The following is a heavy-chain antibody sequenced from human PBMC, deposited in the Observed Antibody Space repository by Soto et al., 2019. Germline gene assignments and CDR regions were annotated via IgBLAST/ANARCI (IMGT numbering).Heavy chain of an antibody. V-gene: IGHV1-8*01. CDR3: ARERSAAGTGWFEP. D-gene: IGHD6-13*01. J-gene: IGHJ5*02. Sequence: QVQLVQSGAEVKKPGASVKVSCKASGYTFTRYDINWVRQATGQGLEWMGWMNPNSGNTGYAQKFQGRVTMTRNTSISTAYMELSSLRSEDTAVYFCARERSAAGTGWFEPWGQGPLVSVSA. CDR2: MNPNSGNT. CDR1: GYTFTRYD.